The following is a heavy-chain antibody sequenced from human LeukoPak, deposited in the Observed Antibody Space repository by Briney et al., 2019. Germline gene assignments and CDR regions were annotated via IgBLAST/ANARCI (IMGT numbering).Heavy chain of an antibody. J-gene: IGHJ4*02. V-gene: IGHV5-51*01. D-gene: IGHD3-22*01. CDR3: ARRYYYDSSGYYVDY. CDR2: IYPTDSDT. CDR1: GYSFTTYW. Sequence: GESLKISCKGSGYSFTTYWIGWVRQMPGKGLEWMGIIYPTDSDTRYSPSFQGQVIISADKSISTAYLQWSSLKASDTAMYFCARRYYYDSSGYYVDYWGQGTLVTVSS.